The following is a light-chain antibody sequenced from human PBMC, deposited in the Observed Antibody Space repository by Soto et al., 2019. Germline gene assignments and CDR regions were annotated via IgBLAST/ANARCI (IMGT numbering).Light chain of an antibody. V-gene: IGKV1-39*01. Sequence: DIQMTQSPSPLSAPVGGRERMTYRASQSISSYLNWYQQKPGKAPKLLIYAASSLQSGVPSRFSGSGSGTDFTLTISSLQPEDFATYYCQQSYSTPITFGQGTRLEIK. CDR2: AAS. CDR3: QQSYSTPIT. CDR1: QSISSY. J-gene: IGKJ5*01.